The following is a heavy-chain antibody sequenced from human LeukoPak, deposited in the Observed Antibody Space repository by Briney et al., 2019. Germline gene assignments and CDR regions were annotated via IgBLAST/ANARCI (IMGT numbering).Heavy chain of an antibody. J-gene: IGHJ4*02. CDR3: ARVYSPSGSYSVDY. CDR2: ISYDGSNK. D-gene: IGHD1-26*01. V-gene: IGHV3-30*14. CDR1: GFTFSSYA. Sequence: PGGSLRLSCAASGFTFSSYAMHWVRQAPGKGLEWVAVISYDGSNKYYADSVKGRFTISRDNSKNTLYLQMNSLRAEDTAVYYCARVYSPSGSYSVDYWGQGTLVTVSS.